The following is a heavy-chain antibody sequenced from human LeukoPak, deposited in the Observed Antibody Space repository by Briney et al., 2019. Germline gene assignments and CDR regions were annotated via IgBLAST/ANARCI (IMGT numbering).Heavy chain of an antibody. D-gene: IGHD3-10*01. J-gene: IGHJ4*02. CDR1: GFTFSSYE. V-gene: IGHV3-48*03. CDR3: ARDRGYFDY. Sequence: GGSLRLSCAASGFTFSSYEMNWVRQAPGKGLEWVSYISSSGRTKYYADSVKGRFTISRDNAKNSLYLQMNSLRAEDTAVYYCARDRGYFDYWGQGTLVTVSS. CDR2: ISSSGRTK.